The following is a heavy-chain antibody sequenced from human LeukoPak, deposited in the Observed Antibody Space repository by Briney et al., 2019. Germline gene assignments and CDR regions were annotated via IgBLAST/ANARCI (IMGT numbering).Heavy chain of an antibody. CDR2: ICYDGSNK. CDR3: AREVSGSYDY. CDR1: GFTFSSYG. Sequence: AGGSLRLSCAASGFTFSSYGMHWVRQAPGKGLEWVAVICYDGSNKYYADPVKGRFTISRDNSKNTLYLQMNSLRAEDTAVYYCAREVSGSYDYWGQGTLVTVSS. V-gene: IGHV3-33*01. J-gene: IGHJ4*02. D-gene: IGHD1-26*01.